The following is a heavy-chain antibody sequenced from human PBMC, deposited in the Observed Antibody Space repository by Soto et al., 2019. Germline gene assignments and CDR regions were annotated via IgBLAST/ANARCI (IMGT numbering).Heavy chain of an antibody. Sequence: GASVKVSCKASGYTFRTYGMHWVRQAPGQSLEWMGWLNGGTGQTRYSQRFQDRLIITRDTSASTGYMELSSLRSEDTAVYYCARGKGMEENYFYYGLDIWGQGTTVTVSS. CDR3: ARGKGMEENYFYYGLDI. V-gene: IGHV1-3*01. CDR2: LNGGTGQT. J-gene: IGHJ6*02. CDR1: GYTFRTYG. D-gene: IGHD1-1*01.